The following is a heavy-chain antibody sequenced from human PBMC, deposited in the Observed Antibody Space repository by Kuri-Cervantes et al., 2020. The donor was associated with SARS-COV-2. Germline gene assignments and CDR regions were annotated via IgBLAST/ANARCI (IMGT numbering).Heavy chain of an antibody. V-gene: IGHV1-24*01. Sequence: ASVKVSCKVSGYTLTELSMHWVRQAPGKGLEWMGGFDPEDGETIYAQKLQGRVTMTEDTSTDTAYMELSSLRSEDTAVYYCATATDEAFWSMPRFDYWGQGTLVTVSS. CDR2: FDPEDGET. CDR3: ATATDEAFWSMPRFDY. D-gene: IGHD3-3*02. CDR1: GYTLTELS. J-gene: IGHJ4*02.